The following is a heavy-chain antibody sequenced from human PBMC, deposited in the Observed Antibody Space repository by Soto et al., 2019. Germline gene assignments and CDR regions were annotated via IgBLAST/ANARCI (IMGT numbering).Heavy chain of an antibody. J-gene: IGHJ5*02. CDR3: SRSPGGGSDWFDP. CDR2: IYHSGNI. Sequence: SETLSLTCAVSGGSISSSNWWSWVRQPPGKGLEWIGEIYHSGNINYNPSLKSRVTISVDTSKNQFSLKLSSVTAADSAVYYCSRSPGGGSDWFDPWGQGTLVTVSS. CDR1: GGSISSSNW. D-gene: IGHD3-16*01. V-gene: IGHV4-4*02.